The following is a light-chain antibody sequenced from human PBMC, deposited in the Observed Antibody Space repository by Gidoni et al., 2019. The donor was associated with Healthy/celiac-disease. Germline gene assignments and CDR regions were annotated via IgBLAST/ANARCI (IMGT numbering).Light chain of an antibody. CDR2: DAS. J-gene: IGKJ2*01. CDR3: QQYDNLPH. CDR1: QDISNY. Sequence: DIQMTPSPSSLSASVGDRVTITCQASQDISNYLNWYQQKPGKAPKLLIYDASNLETGVPSRFSGSGSGTDFTFTISSLQPEDIATYYCQQYDNLPHFGQXTKLEIK. V-gene: IGKV1-33*01.